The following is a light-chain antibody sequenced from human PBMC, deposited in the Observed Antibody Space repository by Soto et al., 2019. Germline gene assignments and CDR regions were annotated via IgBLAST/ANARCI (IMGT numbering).Light chain of an antibody. CDR3: QQGYSTPLT. CDR2: AAS. J-gene: IGKJ4*01. CDR1: QSISSY. Sequence: DIQMTQSPSSLSASVGDRVTITCRASQSISSYLNWYQQKPGKAPKLLIYAASSLQSGLPSRFNDSGSATDFTLTISSLQPEDFATYYCQQGYSTPLTFRGGPKLEIK. V-gene: IGKV1-39*01.